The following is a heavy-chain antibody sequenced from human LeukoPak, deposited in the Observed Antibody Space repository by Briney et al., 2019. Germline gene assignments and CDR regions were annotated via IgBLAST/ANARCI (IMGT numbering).Heavy chain of an antibody. D-gene: IGHD6-6*01. CDR1: GFSFSDYY. J-gene: IGHJ5*02. V-gene: IGHV3-11*04. CDR2: ISSTGRTI. Sequence: VGSLRLSCAASGFSFSDYYMSWIRQAPGKGLEWVSYISSTGRTIYYADSVKGRFSISRDNAKNSLYLQMNGLRAEDTAVYYCARKPTNSSPLPWGQGTLVTVSS. CDR3: ARKPTNSSPLP.